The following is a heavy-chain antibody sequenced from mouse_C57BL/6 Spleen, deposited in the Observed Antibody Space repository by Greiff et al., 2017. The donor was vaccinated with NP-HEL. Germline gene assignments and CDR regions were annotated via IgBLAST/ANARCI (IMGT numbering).Heavy chain of an antibody. V-gene: IGHV1-39*01. CDR2: INPNYGTT. Sequence: EVQLQQSGPELVKPGASVKISCKASGYSFTDYNMTWVKQSTGKSLEWIGVINPNYGTTSYNQKFKGKATLTVDQSSSTAYMQLNSLTSEDAAVYYCAIPPGSSYGAWFAYWGQGTLVTVSA. CDR1: GYSFTDYN. CDR3: AIPPGSSYGAWFAY. J-gene: IGHJ3*01. D-gene: IGHD1-1*01.